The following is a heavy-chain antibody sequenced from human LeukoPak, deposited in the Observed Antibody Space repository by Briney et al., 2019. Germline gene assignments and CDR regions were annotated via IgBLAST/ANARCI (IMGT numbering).Heavy chain of an antibody. D-gene: IGHD6-6*01. CDR1: GYSFTSYW. CDR2: IYPGDSDT. J-gene: IGHJ4*02. V-gene: IGHV5-51*01. Sequence: GESLKIFSKGSGYSFTSYWIGWVRQMPGQGLEWMGIIYPGDSDTRYSPSFQGQVTISADKSISTAYLQWSSLKASDTAMYYCARQWYSSSSPFDYWGQGTLVTVSS. CDR3: ARQWYSSSSPFDY.